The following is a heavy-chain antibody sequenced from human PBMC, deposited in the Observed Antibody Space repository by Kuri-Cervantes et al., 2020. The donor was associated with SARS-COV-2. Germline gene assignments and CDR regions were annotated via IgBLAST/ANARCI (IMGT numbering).Heavy chain of an antibody. CDR3: ARASTSIYGVLIALFSSNAFDV. V-gene: IGHV4-34*01. J-gene: IGHJ3*01. CDR2: LDHSGRA. CDR1: GGSFSNFY. D-gene: IGHD3-3*02. Sequence: ESLKISCAVYGGSFSNFYWSWIRQPPGKGLEWIGELDHSGRANYNPSLKSRVTISVDRSRNQLSLKLTSVTAADTAVYYCARASTSIYGVLIALFSSNAFDVWGQGTMVTVSS.